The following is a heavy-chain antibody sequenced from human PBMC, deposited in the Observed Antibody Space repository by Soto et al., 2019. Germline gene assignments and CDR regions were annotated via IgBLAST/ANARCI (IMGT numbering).Heavy chain of an antibody. CDR3: AKDVVAVAGVYYFDY. D-gene: IGHD6-19*01. CDR1: GFSFSSYG. CDR2: ISYDGSNK. Sequence: PWCSLRLSCAASGFSFSSYGMHWVRQAPGKGLEWVAVISYDGSNKYYADSVKGRFTISRDNSKNTLYLQMNSLRAEDTAVYYCAKDVVAVAGVYYFDYWGQGTL. J-gene: IGHJ4*02. V-gene: IGHV3-30*18.